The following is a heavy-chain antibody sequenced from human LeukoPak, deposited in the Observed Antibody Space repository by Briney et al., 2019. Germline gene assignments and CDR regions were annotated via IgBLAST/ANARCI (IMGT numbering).Heavy chain of an antibody. J-gene: IGHJ4*02. CDR3: AKEGYSHTSNYFDN. CDR1: GFMFDDSA. D-gene: IGHD2-15*01. V-gene: IGHV3-43*02. CDR2: ISGDGVST. Sequence: PGESLRLACAASGFMFDDSAMHWVRQAPGKGLEWVSLISGDGVSTFYADSVKGRFTISRDNSKNSLSLQMDSLTTEDTALYYCAKEGYSHTSNYFDNWGQGILVTVSS.